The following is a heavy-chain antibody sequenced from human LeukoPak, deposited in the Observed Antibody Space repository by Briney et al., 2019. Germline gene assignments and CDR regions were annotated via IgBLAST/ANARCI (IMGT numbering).Heavy chain of an antibody. J-gene: IGHJ4*02. V-gene: IGHV1-24*01. CDR2: FDPEDGET. D-gene: IGHD1-26*01. CDR1: GYTVNELS. CDR3: ATPAYSGSYRNFDY. Sequence: ASVKVSCKVSGYTVNELSMHWVRQAPGKGLEWMGGFDPEDGETIYAQKFQGRVTMTEDTSTDTAYMELSSLRSEDTAVYYCATPAYSGSYRNFDYWGQGTLVTVSS.